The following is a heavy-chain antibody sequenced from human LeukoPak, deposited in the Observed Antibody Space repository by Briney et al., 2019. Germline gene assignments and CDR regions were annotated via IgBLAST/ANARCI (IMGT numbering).Heavy chain of an antibody. Sequence: GGSLRLSCAASGFPFNVSAIHWVRQASGKGLEWVGRIKSKTDGGTTDYAAPVKGRFTISRDDSKNTLYLQMNSLKTEDTAVYYCTTGAMVRGVIDYWGQGTLVTVSS. J-gene: IGHJ4*02. V-gene: IGHV3-15*01. CDR3: TTGAMVRGVIDY. CDR2: IKSKTDGGTT. CDR1: GFPFNVSA. D-gene: IGHD3-10*01.